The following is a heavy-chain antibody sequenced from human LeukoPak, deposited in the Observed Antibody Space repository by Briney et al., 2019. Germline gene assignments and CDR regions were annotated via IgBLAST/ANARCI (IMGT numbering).Heavy chain of an antibody. V-gene: IGHV1-24*01. CDR2: FDPEDGET. CDR3: ARDWAPLGYCSSTSRANYYYGMDV. D-gene: IGHD2-2*01. J-gene: IGHJ6*02. CDR1: GYTLTELS. Sequence: ASVKVSCKVSGYTLTELSMHWVRQAPGKGLEWMGGFDPEDGETIYAQKFQGRVTMTEDTSTDTAYMELSSLRSEDTAVYYCARDWAPLGYCSSTSRANYYYGMDVWGQGTTVTVSS.